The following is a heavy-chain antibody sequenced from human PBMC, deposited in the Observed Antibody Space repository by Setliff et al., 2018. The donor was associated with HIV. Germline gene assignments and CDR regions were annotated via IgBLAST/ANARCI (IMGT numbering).Heavy chain of an antibody. V-gene: IGHV4-34*01. D-gene: IGHD6-19*01. CDR3: ARDGGGYSSGDAFDI. CDR2: VNHSGSS. Sequence: SETLSLTCGVSGGSFSGYSWSWIRQSPGKGLEWIGEVNHSGSSNLNPSFERRVTISGVPSKNQFSLRLSSVTAADTAVYYCARDGGGYSSGDAFDIWGQGTMVTVSS. J-gene: IGHJ3*02. CDR1: GGSFSGYS.